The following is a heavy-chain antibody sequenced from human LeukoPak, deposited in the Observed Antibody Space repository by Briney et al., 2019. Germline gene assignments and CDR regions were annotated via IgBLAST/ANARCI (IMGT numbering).Heavy chain of an antibody. Sequence: PGGSLRLSCAASGFTVSSNYMSWVRQAPGKGLEWVSLIYSGGSTYYADSVKGRFTISRDNSKNTLYLQMNSLRAEDTAVYYCARDGVLGVVIEFDYWGQGTLVTVSS. CDR1: GFTVSSNY. D-gene: IGHD3-3*01. J-gene: IGHJ4*02. CDR2: IYSGGST. V-gene: IGHV3-53*01. CDR3: ARDGVLGVVIEFDY.